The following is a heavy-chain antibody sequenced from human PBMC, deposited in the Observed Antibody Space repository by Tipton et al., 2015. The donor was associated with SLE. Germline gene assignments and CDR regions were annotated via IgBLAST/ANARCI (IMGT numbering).Heavy chain of an antibody. CDR3: ARKTAYCSGDDCYIDAFYI. J-gene: IGHJ3*02. D-gene: IGHD2-15*01. Sequence: SLRLSCATSGFSVSSNHMSWGRPPPGKGLEWSGEIFHSGSTNYRPSLKSRVIISVDKSKNQFSLKLTSVTAADTAVYYCARKTAYCSGDDCYIDAFYIWGQGTMVIVSS. CDR2: IFHSGST. V-gene: IGHV4-4*02. CDR1: GFSVSSNH.